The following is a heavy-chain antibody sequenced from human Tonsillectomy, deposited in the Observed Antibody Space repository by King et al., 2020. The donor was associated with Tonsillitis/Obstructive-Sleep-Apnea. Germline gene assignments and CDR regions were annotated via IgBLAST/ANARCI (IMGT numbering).Heavy chain of an antibody. CDR1: GYSFTSYW. CDR3: ARHQGTAPTLGVLGQYYYYMDV. V-gene: IGHV5-51*01. Sequence: QLVQSGAEVKKPGESLKISCKGSGYSFTSYWIGWVRQMPGKGLECMGIIYPGDSDTRYSPSFQGQVTISADKSISTAYLQWSSLKASDTAMYYCARHQGTAPTLGVLGQYYYYMDVWGKGTTVTVSS. J-gene: IGHJ6*03. D-gene: IGHD3-16*01. CDR2: IYPGDSDT.